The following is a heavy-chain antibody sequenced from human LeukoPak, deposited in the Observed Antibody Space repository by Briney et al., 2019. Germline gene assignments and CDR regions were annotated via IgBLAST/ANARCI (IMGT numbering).Heavy chain of an antibody. CDR2: INPNSGGT. CDR1: GYTFTGYY. V-gene: IGHV1-2*02. J-gene: IGHJ4*02. Sequence: ASVKVSCKSSGYTFTGYYMHWVRQAPGQGLEWMGWINPNSGGTNYAQKFQGRVTMTRDTPISTAYMELSRLGSDDTALYYCARDSGYGSSWSDYWGQGTLVTVSS. CDR3: ARDSGYGSSWSDY. D-gene: IGHD6-13*01.